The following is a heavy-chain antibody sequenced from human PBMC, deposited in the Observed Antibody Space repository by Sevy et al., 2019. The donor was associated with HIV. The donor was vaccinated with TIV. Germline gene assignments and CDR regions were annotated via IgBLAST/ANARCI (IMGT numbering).Heavy chain of an antibody. J-gene: IGHJ4*02. CDR3: ARDAGSSIGWYPGY. CDR1: GFTFGAHG. D-gene: IGHD6-19*01. CDR2: ISYDGNTK. Sequence: GGSLRLSCAASGFTFGAHGMHWVRQAPGKGLEWVAVISYDGNTKYYGDSVKGRFTISRDNSKNALYLQVNSLRPEDTAVYDCARDAGSSIGWYPGYWGQGTLVTVSS. V-gene: IGHV3-30*03.